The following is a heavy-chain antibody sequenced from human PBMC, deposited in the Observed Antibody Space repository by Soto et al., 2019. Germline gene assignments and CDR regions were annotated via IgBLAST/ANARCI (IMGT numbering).Heavy chain of an antibody. CDR1: GYNFSSYG. V-gene: IGHV1-18*01. Sequence: QVQLVQSGAEVKKPGASVKVSCKASGYNFSSYGISWVRQAPGQGREWMGWISAYNGNTNYAQKLQGRVTMTTDTSTSTAYMELRSLRSDDTAVYYCARGPNYDILTGNYDGMDVWGQGTTVTVSS. J-gene: IGHJ6*02. CDR2: ISAYNGNT. CDR3: ARGPNYDILTGNYDGMDV. D-gene: IGHD3-9*01.